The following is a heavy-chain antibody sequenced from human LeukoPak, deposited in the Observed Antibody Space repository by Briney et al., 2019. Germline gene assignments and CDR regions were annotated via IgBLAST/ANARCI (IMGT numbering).Heavy chain of an antibody. V-gene: IGHV3-21*06. CDR1: GFTFSIYS. J-gene: IGHJ6*03. CDR3: ARLDRAHYSTSPVPYYNYYMNA. D-gene: IGHD6-13*01. Sequence: GGSLRLSCAASGFTFSIYSVTWVRQAPGKGLGWVASISSTSSYIYYADSVRGRFTISRDNAQYLAYLQMNSLRAEDTAVYYCARLDRAHYSTSPVPYYNYYMNAWDKGTTVIVSS. CDR2: ISSTSSYI.